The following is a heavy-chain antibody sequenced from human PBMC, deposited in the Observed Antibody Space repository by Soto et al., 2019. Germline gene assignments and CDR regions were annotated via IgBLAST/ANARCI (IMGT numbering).Heavy chain of an antibody. V-gene: IGHV1-46*03. CDR2: INPSGGST. Sequence: GASVKVSCKASGYTFTSYYMHSVRQAPGQGLEWMGIINPSGGSTSYAQKFQGRVTMTRDTSTSTVYMELSSMRSEDTAVYYCARDRSDYGLSANAFDICGQGTMLTV. CDR1: GYTFTSYY. D-gene: IGHD4-17*01. CDR3: ARDRSDYGLSANAFDI. J-gene: IGHJ3*02.